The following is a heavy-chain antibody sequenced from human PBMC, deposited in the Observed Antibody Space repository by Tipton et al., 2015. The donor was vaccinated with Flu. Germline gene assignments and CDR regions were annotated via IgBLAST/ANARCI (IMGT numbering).Heavy chain of an antibody. D-gene: IGHD5-18*01. CDR3: ARANSALVTNHYYGLDV. CDR1: GGSISSGSYY. J-gene: IGHJ6*02. V-gene: IGHV4-61*02. CDR2: IHTTGST. Sequence: TLSLTCTVSGGSISSGSYYWNWIRQPAGKGLEWIGRIHTTGSTNYSPSLRSRVTVSVDTSKNQFSLKATSVTAADTAVYYCARANSALVTNHYYGLDVWGQGTTVTVSS.